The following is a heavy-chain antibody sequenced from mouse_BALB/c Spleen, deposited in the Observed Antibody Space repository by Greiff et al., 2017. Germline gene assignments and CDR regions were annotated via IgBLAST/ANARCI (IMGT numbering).Heavy chain of an antibody. V-gene: IGHV5-15*02. CDR3: ARDGGFSYGPFAY. CDR1: GFTFSDYG. CDR2: ISNLAYSI. J-gene: IGHJ3*01. Sequence: EVQVVESGGGLVQPGGSRKLSCAASGFTFSDYGMAWVRQAPGKGPEWVAFISNLAYSIYYADTVTGRFTISRENAKNTLYLEMSSLRSEDTAMYYCARDGGFSYGPFAYWGQGTLVTVSA. D-gene: IGHD1-1*01.